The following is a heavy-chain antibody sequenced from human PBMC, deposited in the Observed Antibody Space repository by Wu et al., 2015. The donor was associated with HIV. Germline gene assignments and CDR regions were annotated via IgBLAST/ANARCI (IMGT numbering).Heavy chain of an antibody. CDR2: IIPFFGIA. CDR1: GGTLSRNA. D-gene: IGHD2-2*01. CDR3: ATTNRDQLLSHGRTTGGLLAFDI. V-gene: IGHV1-69*12. Sequence: QVQLVQSEAEVKKPGSSVKVSCKGSGGTLSRNAISWVRQAPGQGLEWMGGIIPFFGIANYAQNFQGRVTITVDDSTSTAYMQLNSLRSEDTAVFYCATTNRDQLLSHGRTTGGLLAFDIWGQGTVVTVSS. J-gene: IGHJ3*02.